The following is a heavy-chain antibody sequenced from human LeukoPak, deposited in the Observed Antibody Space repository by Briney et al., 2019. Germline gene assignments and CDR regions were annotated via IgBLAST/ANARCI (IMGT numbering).Heavy chain of an antibody. Sequence: SETLSLTCTVSGGSISSGDYYWSWIRQPPAKGLQWIGYIYYSGSTYYNPSLKSRVTISVDTSKNQFSLKLSSVTAADTAVYYCASPRARGGSYPFDYWGQGTLVTVSS. CDR1: GGSISSGDYY. J-gene: IGHJ4*02. CDR2: IYYSGST. CDR3: ASPRARGGSYPFDY. V-gene: IGHV4-30-4*08. D-gene: IGHD1-26*01.